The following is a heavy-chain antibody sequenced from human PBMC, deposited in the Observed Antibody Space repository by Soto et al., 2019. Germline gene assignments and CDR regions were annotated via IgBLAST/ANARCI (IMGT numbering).Heavy chain of an antibody. V-gene: IGHV3-21*01. CDR3: ARDGGEYYYGSGSYYYFDY. CDR2: ISSSSSYI. J-gene: IGHJ4*02. Sequence: GGSLRLSCAASGFTFSSYSMNWGRQAPGKGLEWVSSISSSSSYIYYADSVKGRFTISRDNAKNSLYLQMNSLRAEDTAVYYCARDGGEYYYGSGSYYYFDYWGQGTLVTVSS. D-gene: IGHD3-10*01. CDR1: GFTFSSYS.